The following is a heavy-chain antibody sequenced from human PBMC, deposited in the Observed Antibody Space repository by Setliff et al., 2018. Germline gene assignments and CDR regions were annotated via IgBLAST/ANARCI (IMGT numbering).Heavy chain of an antibody. CDR2: VQDIGKS. CDR1: GASITGHY. CDR3: ARVRNTQNGFFDY. D-gene: IGHD1-1*01. V-gene: IGHV4-59*11. Sequence: PSETLSLTCTVSGASITGHYWTWIRQAPGKGPEFLGTVQDIGKSQYNPSLESRLAISLDTSKGQFSLRLTSVTAADTAIYFCARVRNTQNGFFDYWSQGTLVTVSS. J-gene: IGHJ4*02.